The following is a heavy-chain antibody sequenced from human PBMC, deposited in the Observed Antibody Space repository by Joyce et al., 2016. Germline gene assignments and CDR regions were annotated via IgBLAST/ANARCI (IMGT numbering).Heavy chain of an antibody. Sequence: QVQLVQSGAEVKKPGSSVKVSCRASGYTVSTYGISWVRQAPRQGPECMGGIIPVFRTSKYVQKFQARVTITADETTSTDYMDLNSLKSNDTAVYYCARHRGSGLGDSWSGLFDFWGQGSLVIVSS. CDR3: ARHRGSGLGDSWSGLFDF. CDR2: IIPVFRTS. D-gene: IGHD3-3*01. J-gene: IGHJ4*02. V-gene: IGHV1-69*01. CDR1: GYTVSTYG.